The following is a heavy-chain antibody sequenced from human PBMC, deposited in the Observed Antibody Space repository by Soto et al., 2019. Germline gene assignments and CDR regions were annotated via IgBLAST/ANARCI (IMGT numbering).Heavy chain of an antibody. CDR3: ARAIAYCTNRVCYQTGMDV. V-gene: IGHV1-69*13. J-gene: IGHJ6*02. CDR1: GGTFSSYA. CDR2: IIPIFGTA. Sequence: GASVKVSCKAAGGTFSSYAISWVRQAPGQGLEWMGGIIPIFGTANYAQKFQGRVTITADESTSTAYMELSSLRSEDTAVYYCARAIAYCTNRVCYQTGMDVWGQGTTVTVSS. D-gene: IGHD2-8*01.